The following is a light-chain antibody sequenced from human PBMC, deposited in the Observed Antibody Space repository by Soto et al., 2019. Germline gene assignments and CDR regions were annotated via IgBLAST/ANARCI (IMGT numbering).Light chain of an antibody. J-gene: IGKJ1*01. Sequence: IVMTQSPAILSVSPGERATLSCRASQRVSSNVAWYQQKPGQAPRLLLYGASARATGVPARFSGSGSGTQFTLTISSLQSEDFAVYYCQQYNNWRQTFGQGTKVDIK. CDR2: GAS. V-gene: IGKV3-15*01. CDR3: QQYNNWRQT. CDR1: QRVSSN.